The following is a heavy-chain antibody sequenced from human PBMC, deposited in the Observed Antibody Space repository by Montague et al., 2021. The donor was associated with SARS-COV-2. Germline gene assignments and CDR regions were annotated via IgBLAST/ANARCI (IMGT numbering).Heavy chain of an antibody. Sequence: SETLSLTCAISGGSFSNYYWSWIRQPPGKGLEWIGEVNQSGTTIYNPSVKSGVTISEDTSKNQFYLRLNPVTAADTAVYYCARHPHQQISIFGVVWEGNWVDPWGQGTLVTVSS. J-gene: IGHJ5*02. CDR3: ARHPHQQISIFGVVWEGNWVDP. CDR2: VNQSGTT. D-gene: IGHD3-3*01. V-gene: IGHV4-34*01. CDR1: GGSFSNYY.